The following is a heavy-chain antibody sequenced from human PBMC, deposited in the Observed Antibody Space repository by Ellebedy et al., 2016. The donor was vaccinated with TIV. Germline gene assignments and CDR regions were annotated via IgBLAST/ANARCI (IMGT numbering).Heavy chain of an antibody. CDR2: IYSGGGT. CDR1: GFIVSSNY. V-gene: IGHV3-66*01. Sequence: PGGSLRLSCAASGFIVSSNYMSWVRQAPGKGLEWVSIIYSGGGTYYADSVKGRFTISRDSSKNTLYLQMNSLRVEDTAVYYCVGFGVFNLWGQGAPVTVSS. CDR3: VGFGVFNL. D-gene: IGHD3-3*01. J-gene: IGHJ5*02.